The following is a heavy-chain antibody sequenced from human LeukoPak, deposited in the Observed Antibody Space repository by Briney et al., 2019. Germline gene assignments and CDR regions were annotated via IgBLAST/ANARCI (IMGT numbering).Heavy chain of an antibody. Sequence: ASVKVSCKASGYTFTTYAMHWVRQAPGQRLEWMGWLNAGNGDTKYSQKFQGRVTITRDTSASTAYMELSSLRSEDTGVYYCARGRYCTTTSCLNWFDPWGQGTLVTVSS. CDR3: ARGRYCTTTSCLNWFDP. D-gene: IGHD2-2*01. CDR1: GYTFTTYA. J-gene: IGHJ5*02. V-gene: IGHV1-3*01. CDR2: LNAGNGDT.